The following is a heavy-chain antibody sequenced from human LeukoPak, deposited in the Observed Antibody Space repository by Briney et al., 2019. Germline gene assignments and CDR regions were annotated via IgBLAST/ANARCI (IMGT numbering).Heavy chain of an antibody. Sequence: GGSLRLSCAASGFTFSSYAMSWVRQAPGKGLEWVAVISNDGSKYYADSVKGRFTISRDNSKNTLYLQMNSLRAEDTAVYYCAKEKYYYDSSGNLDYWGQGTLVTVSS. J-gene: IGHJ4*02. V-gene: IGHV3-30*04. D-gene: IGHD3-22*01. CDR2: ISNDGSK. CDR1: GFTFSSYA. CDR3: AKEKYYYDSSGNLDY.